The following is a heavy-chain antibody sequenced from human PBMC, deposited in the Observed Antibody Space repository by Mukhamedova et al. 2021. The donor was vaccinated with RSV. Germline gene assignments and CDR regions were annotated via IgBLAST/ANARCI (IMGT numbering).Heavy chain of an antibody. CDR3: TTGVNYGDYWFDP. V-gene: IGHV3-15*01. CDR2: GGTT. J-gene: IGHJ5*02. Sequence: GGTTDYAAPVKGRFTISRDDSKNTLYLQMNSLKTEDTAVYYCTTGVNYGDYWFDPWGQGTLVTVSS. D-gene: IGHD4-17*01.